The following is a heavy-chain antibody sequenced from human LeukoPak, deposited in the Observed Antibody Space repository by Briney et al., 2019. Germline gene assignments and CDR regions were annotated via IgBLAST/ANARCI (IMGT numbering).Heavy chain of an antibody. CDR1: GLTFRSYG. CDR3: AKESTVGTFVF. D-gene: IGHD4-23*01. Sequence: GGSLRLSCAASGLTFRSYGMHWVRQAPGKGLEWVAVISYDGIKKYYGDSVKGRFTISRDNSKNTLYLQMNSLRSEDTAVYYFAKESTVGTFVFWGEGTLVTVSS. J-gene: IGHJ4*02. CDR2: ISYDGIKK. V-gene: IGHV3-30*18.